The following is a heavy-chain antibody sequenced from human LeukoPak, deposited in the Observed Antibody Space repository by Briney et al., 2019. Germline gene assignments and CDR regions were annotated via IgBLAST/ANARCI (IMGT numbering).Heavy chain of an antibody. D-gene: IGHD6-13*01. Sequence: ASVKVSCKASGYTFTSYGITWVRQAPGEGREWRGGISAYNGNTNYAQKLQGRVTMTTDTSTSTAYMELRSLRSDDTAVYYCARGGGAAADYSYSHMDVWGKGTTVTVSS. CDR2: ISAYNGNT. CDR3: ARGGGAAADYSYSHMDV. V-gene: IGHV1-18*01. CDR1: GYTFTSYG. J-gene: IGHJ6*03.